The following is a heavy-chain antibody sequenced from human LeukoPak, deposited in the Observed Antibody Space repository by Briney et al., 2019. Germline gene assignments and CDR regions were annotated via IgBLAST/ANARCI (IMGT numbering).Heavy chain of an antibody. Sequence: ASVKVSCKASGYTFTGYYMHWVRQAPGKGLEWMGGFDPEDGETIYAQKFQGRVTMTEDTSTDTAYMELSSLRSEDTAVYYCATTLPPSDLPYEAIYYYYMDVWGKGTTVTVSS. CDR2: FDPEDGET. CDR3: ATTLPPSDLPYEAIYYYYMDV. V-gene: IGHV1-24*01. D-gene: IGHD3-3*01. CDR1: GYTFTGYY. J-gene: IGHJ6*03.